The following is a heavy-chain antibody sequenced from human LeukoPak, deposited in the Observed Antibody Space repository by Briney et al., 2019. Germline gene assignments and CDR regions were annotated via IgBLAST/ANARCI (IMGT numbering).Heavy chain of an antibody. CDR1: GYSISSGYY. CDR2: IYHSGST. Sequence: PSETLSLTCAVSGYSISSGYYWGRIRRPPGKGLEWIGSIYHSGSTYYNPSLKSRVTISVDTSKNQFSLKLSSVTAADTAVYYCARQGVPAAIFLKYYFDYWGQGTLVTVSS. CDR3: ARQGVPAAIFLKYYFDY. D-gene: IGHD2-2*02. J-gene: IGHJ4*02. V-gene: IGHV4-38-2*01.